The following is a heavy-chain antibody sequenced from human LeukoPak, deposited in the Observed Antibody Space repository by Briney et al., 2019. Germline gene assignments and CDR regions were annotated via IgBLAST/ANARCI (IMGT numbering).Heavy chain of an antibody. J-gene: IGHJ4*02. Sequence: SETLSLTCTVSGDFISRGDHYWNWIRQAPGKGLEWIGYIFHSGSTYYNPSLRSRLTVSLDTSKNQFSLKLISVTAADSAVYYCVRGRSTGTIDYWGQGTLVTVSS. D-gene: IGHD2-2*01. CDR1: GDFISRGDHY. CDR3: VRGRSTGTIDY. CDR2: IFHSGST. V-gene: IGHV4-30-4*01.